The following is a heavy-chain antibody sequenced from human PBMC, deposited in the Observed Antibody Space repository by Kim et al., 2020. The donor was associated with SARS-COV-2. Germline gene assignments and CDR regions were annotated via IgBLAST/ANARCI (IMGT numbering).Heavy chain of an antibody. CDR1: GGSISSSNW. CDR3: ASTFWSGSYYDY. Sequence: SETLSLTCAVSGGSISSSNWWSWVRQPPGKGLEWIGEIYHSGSTNYNPSLKSRVTISVDKSKNQFSLKLSSVTAAATAVYYCASTFWSGSYYDYWGQGTLVTVSS. D-gene: IGHD3-3*01. CDR2: IYHSGST. V-gene: IGHV4-4*02. J-gene: IGHJ4*02.